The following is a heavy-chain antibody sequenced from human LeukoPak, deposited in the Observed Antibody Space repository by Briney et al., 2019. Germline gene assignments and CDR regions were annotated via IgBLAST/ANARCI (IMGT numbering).Heavy chain of an antibody. CDR3: ARDRSMYFYGMDV. CDR2: ISYDGNNK. V-gene: IGHV3-30*03. CDR1: GFIFNNHG. J-gene: IGHJ6*02. Sequence: GGSLRLSCVASGFIFNNHGMHWVRQAPGKGLKWLAVISYDGNNKYYTDSVKGRFAISRDNPRNTLYLQMNSLRAEDTAVYYCARDRSMYFYGMDVWGQGTTVTVSS.